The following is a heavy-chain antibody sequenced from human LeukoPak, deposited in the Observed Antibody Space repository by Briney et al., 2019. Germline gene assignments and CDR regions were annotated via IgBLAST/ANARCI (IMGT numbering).Heavy chain of an antibody. CDR3: ARHLSVTPYFDY. CDR2: IYYSGST. D-gene: IGHD4-17*01. J-gene: IGHJ4*02. V-gene: IGHV4-59*01. Sequence: PSETLSLTCTVSGGFIRSYYWSWIRQPPGRGLEFLGYIYYSGSTNYNPSLKSRVTISVDTSRNQFSLKLSSVTAADTAVYYCARHLSVTPYFDYWGQGSLVTVSS. CDR1: GGFIRSYY.